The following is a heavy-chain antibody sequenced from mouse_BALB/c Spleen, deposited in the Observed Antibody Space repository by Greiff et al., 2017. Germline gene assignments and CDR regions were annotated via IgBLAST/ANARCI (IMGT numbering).Heavy chain of an antibody. CDR3: TRGEDGYYLDY. D-gene: IGHD2-3*01. CDR2: ISSGGSYT. J-gene: IGHJ2*01. CDR1: GFTFSSYT. Sequence: LVESGGGLVKPGGSLKLSCAASGFTFSSYTMSWVRQTPEKRLEWVATISSGGSYTYYPDSVKGRFTISRDNAKNTLYLQMSSLKSEDTAMYYCTRGEDGYYLDYWGQGTTLTVSS. V-gene: IGHV5-6-4*01.